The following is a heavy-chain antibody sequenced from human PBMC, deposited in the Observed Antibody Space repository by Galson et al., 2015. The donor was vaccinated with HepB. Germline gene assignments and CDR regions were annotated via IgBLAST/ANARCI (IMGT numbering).Heavy chain of an antibody. V-gene: IGHV3-23*01. J-gene: IGHJ6*02. D-gene: IGHD3-3*01. Sequence: SLRLSCAVSGFTFSTYAVSWVRQAPGRGLEWVSSISGSGRTTYYPDSVKGRFTVSRDNSKNTLYLQMNSLRVEDTAVYYCAKGRLRGPNFGVDAFYYYGLDVWGQGTTVTVSS. CDR2: ISGSGRTT. CDR1: GFTFSTYA. CDR3: AKGRLRGPNFGVDAFYYYGLDV.